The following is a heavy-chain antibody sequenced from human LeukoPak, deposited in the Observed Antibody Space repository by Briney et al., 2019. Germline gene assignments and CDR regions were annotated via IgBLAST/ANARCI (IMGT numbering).Heavy chain of an antibody. Sequence: PGGSLRLSCAASGFTFSNYAMSWVRQAPGKGLEWVSAISGSGGSTYYADSVKGRFTISRDNSKNTLYLQMNSLKTEDTAVYYCTRHGDYYDSSGYPFYWGQGTLVTVSS. CDR2: ISGSGGST. J-gene: IGHJ4*02. V-gene: IGHV3-23*01. D-gene: IGHD3-22*01. CDR3: TRHGDYYDSSGYPFY. CDR1: GFTFSNYA.